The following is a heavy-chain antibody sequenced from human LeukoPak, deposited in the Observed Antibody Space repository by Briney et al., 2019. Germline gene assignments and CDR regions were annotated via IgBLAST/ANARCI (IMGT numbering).Heavy chain of an antibody. CDR1: GGSISSSPYY. CDR3: ARDIGSQMSTISDWFDP. D-gene: IGHD2-2*01. Sequence: PSETLSLTCTVSGGSISSSPYYWGWIRQPPGKGLEWIGSIYYSGSTYYNPSLKSRVTISLDTSKNQFSLNVHSVTVADTALYFCARDIGSQMSTISDWFDPWGQGTLVTVSS. J-gene: IGHJ5*02. CDR2: IYYSGST. V-gene: IGHV4-39*07.